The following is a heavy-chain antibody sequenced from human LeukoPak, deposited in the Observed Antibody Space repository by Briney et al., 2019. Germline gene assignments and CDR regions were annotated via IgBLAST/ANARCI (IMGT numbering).Heavy chain of an antibody. D-gene: IGHD3-22*01. J-gene: IGHJ4*02. Sequence: ASVKVSCKASGYTFTGYYMHWVRQAPGQGLEWMGWINPNSGGTNYAQKFQGRVTMTRDTSISTAYMELSRLRSDDTAVYYCVRVISSGPKFGYWGQGTLVTVSS. CDR3: VRVISSGPKFGY. CDR2: INPNSGGT. CDR1: GYTFTGYY. V-gene: IGHV1-2*02.